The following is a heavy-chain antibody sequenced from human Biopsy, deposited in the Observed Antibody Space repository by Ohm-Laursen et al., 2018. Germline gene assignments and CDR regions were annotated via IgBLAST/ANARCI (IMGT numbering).Heavy chain of an antibody. J-gene: IGHJ4*02. V-gene: IGHV4-59*08. CDR3: ARRGSGGRSFDH. Sequence: TLSLTCAVSGGSISSFYWTWIRQPPGKGPEWIGDISDSGSTNYKPSLKSRVIISVDTSKNQFSLNLSSVTAADTAVYYCARRGSGGRSFDHWGKGTLVTVSS. D-gene: IGHD2-15*01. CDR2: ISDSGST. CDR1: GGSISSFY.